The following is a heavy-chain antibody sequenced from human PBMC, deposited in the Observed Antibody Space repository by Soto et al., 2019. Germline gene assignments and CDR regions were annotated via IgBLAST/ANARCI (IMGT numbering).Heavy chain of an antibody. Sequence: KLSCKGAGYGISGYPIGRLLQAKGKGLEWVSAISGSGGSTYYADSVKGRFTISRDNSKNTLYLQMNSLRAEDTAVYYCAKGSHRNFYYGMDVWGQGTTVTVS. CDR3: AKGSHRNFYYGMDV. CDR2: ISGSGGST. CDR1: GYGISGYP. J-gene: IGHJ6*02. V-gene: IGHV3-23*01.